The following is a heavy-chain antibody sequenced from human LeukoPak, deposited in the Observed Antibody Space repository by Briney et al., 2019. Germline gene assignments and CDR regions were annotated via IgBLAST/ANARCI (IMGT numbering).Heavy chain of an antibody. D-gene: IGHD3-10*01. V-gene: IGHV3-23*01. CDR1: GFPFSDYA. CDR3: VRGSRETTMFYYYYIDV. Sequence: GGSLRLSCTASGFPFSDYAMNWVRQAPGEGLEWVAGVRDSGSTTYSADSLKGRFPITRDNSKNALYLPMNSHRVNDTAIYYCVRGSRETTMFYYYYIDVWGKGTTVIVSS. CDR2: VRDSGSTT. J-gene: IGHJ6*03.